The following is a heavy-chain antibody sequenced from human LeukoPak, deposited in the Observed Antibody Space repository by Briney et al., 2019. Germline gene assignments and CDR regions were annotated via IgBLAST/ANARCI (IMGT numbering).Heavy chain of an antibody. V-gene: IGHV4-61*02. CDR1: GGCINSGSYF. D-gene: IGHD1-26*01. CDR3: ARSNSGSYRELDY. J-gene: IGHJ4*02. Sequence: SQTLSLTRTASGGCINSGSYFWSWMRQPAGKGLEWIGRIYTSGITNYNSSLMSRATISIDTSKNQFSLKLSSVTAADTAVYYCARSNSGSYRELDYWGQGALVTVSS. CDR2: IYTSGIT.